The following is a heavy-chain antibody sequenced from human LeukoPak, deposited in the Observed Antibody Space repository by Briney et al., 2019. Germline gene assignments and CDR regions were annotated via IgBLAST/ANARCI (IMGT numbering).Heavy chain of an antibody. Sequence: GGSLRLSCAASGFTFSSYAMSWVRQAPGKGLEWVSAISGSGGSTYYADSVKGRFTISRDNSKNTLYLQMNSLRAEDTAVYYCARDYYFDSSGYPLDYWGQGTLVTVSS. CDR3: ARDYYFDSSGYPLDY. J-gene: IGHJ4*02. V-gene: IGHV3-23*01. CDR1: GFTFSSYA. CDR2: ISGSGGST. D-gene: IGHD3-22*01.